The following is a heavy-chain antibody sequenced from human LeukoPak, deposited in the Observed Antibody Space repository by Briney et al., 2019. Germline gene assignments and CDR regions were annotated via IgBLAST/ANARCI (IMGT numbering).Heavy chain of an antibody. D-gene: IGHD6-13*01. CDR3: ARDKGAAAGHFDY. V-gene: IGHV4-39*02. CDR2: IYYSGST. Sequence: KPSETLSLTCTVSGGSISSSSYYWGWIRQPPGKGLEWIGSIYYSGSTYYNPSLKSRVTISVDTSKNQFSLKLSSVTAADTAVYYCARDKGAAAGHFDYWGQGTLVTVPS. CDR1: GGSISSSSYY. J-gene: IGHJ4*02.